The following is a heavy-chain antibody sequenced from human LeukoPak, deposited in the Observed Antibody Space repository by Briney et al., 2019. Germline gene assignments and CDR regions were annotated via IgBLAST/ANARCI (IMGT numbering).Heavy chain of an antibody. J-gene: IGHJ4*02. Sequence: PGGSLRLSCAASRLIFSSYEMHWLRQALGQGLEWVSTISDPHSGSQTHYADSVKGRFTISRDDSQNTVYLQMDSLRAEDTAVYYCTTRLQHHFDYWGQGTQVTVSS. CDR1: RLIFSSYE. CDR2: ISDPHSGSQT. D-gene: IGHD2-15*01. V-gene: IGHV3-23*01. CDR3: TTRLQHHFDY.